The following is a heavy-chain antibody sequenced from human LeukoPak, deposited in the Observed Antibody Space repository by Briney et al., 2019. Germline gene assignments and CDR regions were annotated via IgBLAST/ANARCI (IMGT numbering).Heavy chain of an antibody. V-gene: IGHV3-7*01. CDR2: IKQDGSEK. CDR3: ATIVVVRTTLPDY. J-gene: IGHJ4*02. Sequence: PGGSLRLSCAASGFTFSTYWMSWVRQAPGKGLEWVANIKQDGSEKYYVDSVKGRFTISRDNAKNSLYLQMNSLRAEDTAVYYCATIVVVRTTLPDYWGQGTLVTVSS. D-gene: IGHD3-22*01. CDR1: GFTFSTYW.